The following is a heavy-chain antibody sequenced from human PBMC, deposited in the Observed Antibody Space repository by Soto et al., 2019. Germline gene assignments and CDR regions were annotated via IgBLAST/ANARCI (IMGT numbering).Heavy chain of an antibody. D-gene: IGHD2-2*01. CDR2: IYYRGST. CDR1: GGSISGSSYY. J-gene: IGHJ4*02. Sequence: QLQVQESGPGLVKPSETLSLTCTVSGGSISGSSYYWGWIRQPPGKGLEWIGSIYYRGSTYYNPSLKSRVTISVDTSKNQISLKLSSVTAADTAVYYCARLYQGKRPPDYWGQGTLVTVSS. V-gene: IGHV4-39*01. CDR3: ARLYQGKRPPDY.